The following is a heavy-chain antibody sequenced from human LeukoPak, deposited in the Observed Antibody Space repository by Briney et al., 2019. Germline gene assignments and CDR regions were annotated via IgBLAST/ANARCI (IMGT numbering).Heavy chain of an antibody. CDR3: ARDSDIVAQGVDY. CDR2: ISAYTGNT. D-gene: IGHD2-15*01. V-gene: IGHV1-18*01. J-gene: IGHJ4*02. CDR1: GYTFSAYG. Sequence: ASVKVSCKASGYTFSAYGISWVRQAPGQGLEWMGYISAYTGNTSYAQKLQGRVTMTTDTSTSTAYMELRSLRSDDTAVYYCARDSDIVAQGVDYWGQGTLVTVSS.